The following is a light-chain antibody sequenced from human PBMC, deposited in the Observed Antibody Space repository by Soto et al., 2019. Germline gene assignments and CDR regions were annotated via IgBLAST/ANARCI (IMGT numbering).Light chain of an antibody. CDR3: SSYTSSSTNV. CDR2: DVS. V-gene: IGLV2-14*01. CDR1: SSDVGGYNY. J-gene: IGLJ1*01. Sequence: QAALTQPASVYGFPGPTITFSCNGTSSDVGGYNYVSWYQQHPGKAPKLMIYDVSNRPSGVSNRFSGSKSGNTASLTISGLQAEDEADYYCSSYTSSSTNVFGTGT.